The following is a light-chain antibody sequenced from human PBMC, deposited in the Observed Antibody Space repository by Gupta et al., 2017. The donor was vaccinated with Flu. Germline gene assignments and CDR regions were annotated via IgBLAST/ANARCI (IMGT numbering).Light chain of an antibody. CDR1: QSVSSH. V-gene: IGKV3-11*01. Sequence: EIVLTQSPATLSLSPGERATLSCRASQSVSSHLAWYQQKPGQAPRLLISDASIRATAIPARFSGSGSGTDFTLTISSLQPEDFAVYYCQQRSNWPITFGQGTRLEIK. J-gene: IGKJ5*01. CDR3: QQRSNWPIT. CDR2: DAS.